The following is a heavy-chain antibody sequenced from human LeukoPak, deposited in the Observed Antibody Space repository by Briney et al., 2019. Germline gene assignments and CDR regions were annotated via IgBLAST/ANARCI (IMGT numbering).Heavy chain of an antibody. D-gene: IGHD3-22*01. CDR3: AREGGSYDSSGYYSLHYYFDY. CDR1: GDSIYSGNYY. V-gene: IGHV4-61*02. J-gene: IGHJ4*02. CDR2: IYSSGTT. Sequence: SQTLSLTCTVSGDSIYSGNYYWSWIRQPAGKGLEWIGRIYSSGTTIYNPSLKSRVTISVDTSKNQFSLKMSSVTAADTAVYYCAREGGSYDSSGYYSLHYYFDYWGQGTLVTVSS.